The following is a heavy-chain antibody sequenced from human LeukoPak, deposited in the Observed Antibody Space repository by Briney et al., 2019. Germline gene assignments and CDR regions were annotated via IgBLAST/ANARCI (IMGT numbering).Heavy chain of an antibody. D-gene: IGHD3-22*01. CDR1: GGSISSSTYY. V-gene: IGHV4-39*07. J-gene: IGHJ3*02. CDR3: ARDEYYYDSSGYNPDAFDI. CDR2: IYYSGST. Sequence: SETLSLTCTVSGGSISSSTYYWGWIRQPPGKGLEWIGSIYYSGSTYYNPSLKSRVTISVDTSKNQFSLKLSSVTAADTVVYYCARDEYYYDSSGYNPDAFDIWGQGTMVTVSS.